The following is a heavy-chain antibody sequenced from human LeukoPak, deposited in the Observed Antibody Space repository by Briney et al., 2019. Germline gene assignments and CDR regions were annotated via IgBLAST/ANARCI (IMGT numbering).Heavy chain of an antibody. CDR1: GGSFSGYY. J-gene: IGHJ2*01. D-gene: IGHD2-15*01. V-gene: IGHV4-34*01. Sequence: SETLSLTCAVYGGSFSGYYWSWIRQPPGKGLEWIGEINHSGSTNFNPSLKSRVTISVDTSENQFSLKLSSVPAADTAAYYCARRWPYCSGGSCYWYFDLWGRGTLVTVSS. CDR3: ARRWPYCSGGSCYWYFDL. CDR2: INHSGST.